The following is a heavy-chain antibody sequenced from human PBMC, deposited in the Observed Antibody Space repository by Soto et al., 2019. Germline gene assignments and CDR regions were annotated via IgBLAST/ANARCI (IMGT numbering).Heavy chain of an antibody. CDR3: ARRIPFGYGMDV. J-gene: IGHJ6*02. CDR2: ITSNGGTT. CDR1: GITVSSYA. V-gene: IGHV3-64*01. Sequence: EVQLVESVGGLVRPGGSLRLSCAASGITVSSYAMRWVRQAPGKGLEYVSVITSNGGTTDYASSVKGRFTISRDNSKNTLYLQMGSLRVEDMAVYYCARRIPFGYGMDVWGQGTTVTVSS. D-gene: IGHD2-21*01.